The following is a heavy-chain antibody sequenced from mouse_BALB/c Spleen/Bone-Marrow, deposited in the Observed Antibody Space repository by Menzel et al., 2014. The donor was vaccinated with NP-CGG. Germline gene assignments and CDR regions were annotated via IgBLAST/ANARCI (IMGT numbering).Heavy chain of an antibody. CDR1: GFTFSNYA. J-gene: IGHJ3*01. CDR2: ITSSGPT. D-gene: IGHD2-14*01. CDR3: ARNFRYDPSWFAY. Sequence: EVQVVESGGGLVKPGGSLKLSCAASGFTFSNYAMSWVRQTPEKRLEWVASITSSGPTYYPASVKGRFTISRDNARNILYLQMSSLRSEDTAIYFCARNFRYDPSWFAYWDQGTPVTVSA. V-gene: IGHV5-6-5*01.